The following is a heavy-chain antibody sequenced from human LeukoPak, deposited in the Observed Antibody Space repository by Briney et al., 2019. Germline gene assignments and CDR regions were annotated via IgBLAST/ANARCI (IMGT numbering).Heavy chain of an antibody. J-gene: IGHJ4*02. Sequence: ASVKVSCKASGYTLTGYYMHWVRQAPGQGLEWMGRINPNSGGTNYAQKFQGRVTMTRDTSISTAYMELSRLRSDDTAVYYCARRRYSYGGFDYWGQGTLVTVSS. CDR3: ARRRYSYGGFDY. CDR1: GYTLTGYY. V-gene: IGHV1-2*06. D-gene: IGHD5-18*01. CDR2: INPNSGGT.